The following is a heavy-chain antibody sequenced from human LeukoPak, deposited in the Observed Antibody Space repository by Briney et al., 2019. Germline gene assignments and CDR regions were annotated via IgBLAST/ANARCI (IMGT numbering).Heavy chain of an antibody. CDR3: ARGPFHLSSTNGFDP. Sequence: GGSLRLSCAASGFTFSSYWMHWVRQAPGKGLVWVSRINSDGSSTSYADSVKSRFPISRDNAKNTLYLQMNSLRAEDTAVYYRARGPFHLSSTNGFDPWGQGTLVTVSS. CDR1: GFTFSSYW. J-gene: IGHJ5*02. V-gene: IGHV3-74*01. D-gene: IGHD2-2*01. CDR2: INSDGSST.